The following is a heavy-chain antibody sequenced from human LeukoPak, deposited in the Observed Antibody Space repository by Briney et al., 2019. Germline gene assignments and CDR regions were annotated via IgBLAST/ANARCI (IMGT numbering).Heavy chain of an antibody. Sequence: KPSGTLSLTCAVSGGSITSSNWWSWVRQPPGKGLEWIAEIYLSGSTNYNPSLKSRVTISVDRSKNQFSLKLSSVTAADTAVYYCARTRPLWFGGVDVWGQGTTVTVSS. D-gene: IGHD3-10*01. V-gene: IGHV4-4*02. J-gene: IGHJ6*02. CDR1: GGSITSSNW. CDR3: ARTRPLWFGGVDV. CDR2: IYLSGST.